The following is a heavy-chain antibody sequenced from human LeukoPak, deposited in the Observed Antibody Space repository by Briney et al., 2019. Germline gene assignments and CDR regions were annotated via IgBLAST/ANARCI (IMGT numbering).Heavy chain of an antibody. CDR1: GYSISSGYY. V-gene: IGHV4-38-2*02. J-gene: IGHJ4*02. Sequence: SETLSLTCTVSGYSISSGYYWGWIRQPPGKGLEWIGSIYHSGSTYYNPSLKSRVTISVDTSKNQFSLKLSSVTAADTAVYYCARDRYCSGGSCYGNTGDYWGQGTLVTVSS. CDR2: IYHSGST. CDR3: ARDRYCSGGSCYGNTGDY. D-gene: IGHD2-15*01.